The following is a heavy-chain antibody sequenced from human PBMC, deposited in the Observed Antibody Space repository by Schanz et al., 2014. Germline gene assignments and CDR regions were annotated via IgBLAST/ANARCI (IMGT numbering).Heavy chain of an antibody. CDR3: ARVPEPGWFDP. V-gene: IGHV4-31*03. J-gene: IGHJ5*02. CDR1: GASISSRDFY. Sequence: QVQLQESGPGLVKPSQTLSLTCTVSGASISSRDFYWSWIRQFPGKGLEWIGYISYSGRTYYSPSLKSRLTMSVDTSKNQFSLRLSSVTAADTAIYYCARVPEPGWFDPWGQGTLVTVSP. CDR2: ISYSGRT. D-gene: IGHD1-26*01.